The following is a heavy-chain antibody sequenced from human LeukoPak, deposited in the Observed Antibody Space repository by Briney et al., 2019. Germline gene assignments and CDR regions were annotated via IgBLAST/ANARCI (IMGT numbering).Heavy chain of an antibody. J-gene: IGHJ5*02. Sequence: ASVKVSCKASGYTFTGYYMHWVRQAPGQGLEWMGWINPNSSDTNYAQKFQGRVTMTRDTSISTAYMELSRLRSDDTAVYYCAAISYNWNGSWFDPWGQGTLVTVSS. CDR2: INPNSSDT. D-gene: IGHD1-1*01. CDR1: GYTFTGYY. CDR3: AAISYNWNGSWFDP. V-gene: IGHV1-2*02.